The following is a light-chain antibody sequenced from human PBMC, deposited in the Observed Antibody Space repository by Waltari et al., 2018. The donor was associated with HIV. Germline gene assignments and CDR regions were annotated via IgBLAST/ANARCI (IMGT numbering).Light chain of an antibody. CDR1: SSDVGSSNL. CDR3: CSYARSGSP. V-gene: IGLV2-23*02. J-gene: IGLJ2*01. Sequence: QSALTQPASVSGSFGQSITISCTGTSSDVGSSNLVSWYQYPPGKAPQLIIYEVSKRPAGVSNRVSGSKSGNTASLTGSGLQAEDDAHYYCCSYARSGSPFGGGTMLTVL. CDR2: EVS.